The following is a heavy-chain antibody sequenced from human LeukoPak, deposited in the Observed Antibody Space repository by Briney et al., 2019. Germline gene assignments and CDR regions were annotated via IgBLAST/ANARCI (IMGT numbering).Heavy chain of an antibody. D-gene: IGHD3-22*01. Sequence: SVTLSLTCTVSGGSISSYYWSWIRQPPGKGLEWIGYIYYSGSTNYNPSLKSRVTISVDTSKNQFSLKLSSVTAADTAVYYCASTDYDSSGYHSYWGQGTLVTVSS. CDR3: ASTDYDSSGYHSY. J-gene: IGHJ4*02. CDR2: IYYSGST. V-gene: IGHV4-59*01. CDR1: GGSISSYY.